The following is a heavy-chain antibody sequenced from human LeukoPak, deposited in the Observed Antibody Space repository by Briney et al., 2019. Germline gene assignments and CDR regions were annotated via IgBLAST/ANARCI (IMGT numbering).Heavy chain of an antibody. CDR2: IYHSGST. Sequence: PSETLSLTCAVSGYSISSGYYWGWSRQPRGEGLGWIGIIYHSGSTYYKPSLKSRVTISRDTSKNHFSLKLISVTAPDTAVYYCARPSSMVRGVIGRFLRYWVQGTLVTVSS. D-gene: IGHD3-10*01. V-gene: IGHV4-38-2*01. CDR1: GYSISSGYY. J-gene: IGHJ4*02. CDR3: ARPSSMVRGVIGRFLRY.